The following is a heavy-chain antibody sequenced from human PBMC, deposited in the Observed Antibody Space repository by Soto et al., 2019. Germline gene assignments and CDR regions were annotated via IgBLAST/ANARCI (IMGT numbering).Heavy chain of an antibody. V-gene: IGHV1-8*02. CDR2: MNPNSGNT. CDR3: ARDKVGMVDY. D-gene: IGHD5-12*01. J-gene: IGHJ4*02. Sequence: ASVKVSCKASGYTFTSYYMHWVRQAPGQGLEWMGRMNPNSGNTGYAQKFQGRVTMTRNTSISTVYMELSSLRSEDTAVYYCARDKVGMVDYWGQGTLVTVSS. CDR1: GYTFTSYY.